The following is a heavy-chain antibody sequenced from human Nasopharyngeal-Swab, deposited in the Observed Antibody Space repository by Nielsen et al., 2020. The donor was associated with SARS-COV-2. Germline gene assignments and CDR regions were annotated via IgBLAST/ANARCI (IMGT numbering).Heavy chain of an antibody. CDR3: ARRFTDTIFGANNYYFDY. CDR1: GGSISSGGYY. J-gene: IGHJ4*02. D-gene: IGHD3-3*01. Sequence: SETLSLTCTVPGGSISSGGYYWSWIRQHPGKGLEWIGYIYYSGSTYYNPSLKSRVTISVDTSKNQFSLKLSSVTAADTAVYYCARRFTDTIFGANNYYFDYWGQGTLVTVSS. CDR2: IYYSGST. V-gene: IGHV4-31*03.